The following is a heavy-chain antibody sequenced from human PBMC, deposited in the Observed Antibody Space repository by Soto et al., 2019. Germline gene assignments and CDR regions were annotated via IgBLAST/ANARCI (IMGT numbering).Heavy chain of an antibody. Sequence: EVQLVETGGGLIQPGGSLRLSCAASGFTVSSNYMSWVRQAPGKGLEWVSVIYSGGSTYYADSVKGRFTISRDNSKNTLYLQMNSLRAEDTAVYYCARGLTAMVTFSHYYYYGMDVWGQGTTVTVSS. CDR3: ARGLTAMVTFSHYYYYGMDV. CDR1: GFTVSSNY. V-gene: IGHV3-53*02. D-gene: IGHD5-18*01. CDR2: IYSGGST. J-gene: IGHJ6*02.